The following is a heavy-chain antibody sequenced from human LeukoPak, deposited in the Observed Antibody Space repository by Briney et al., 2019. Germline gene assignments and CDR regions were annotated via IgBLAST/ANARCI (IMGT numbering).Heavy chain of an antibody. Sequence: PSETLSLTCTVSGYSISSGYYWGWIRQPPGKGMEWIGSIYHSGSTYYNPSLKSRVTISVDTSKNQFSLKLSSVTAADTAVYYCVSSNNYDFWSGYLHYVDYWGQGTLVTVSS. V-gene: IGHV4-38-2*02. J-gene: IGHJ4*02. CDR2: IYHSGST. CDR1: GYSISSGYY. CDR3: VSSNNYDFWSGYLHYVDY. D-gene: IGHD3-3*01.